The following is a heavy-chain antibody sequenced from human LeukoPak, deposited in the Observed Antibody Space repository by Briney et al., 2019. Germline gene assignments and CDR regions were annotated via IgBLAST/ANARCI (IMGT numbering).Heavy chain of an antibody. CDR1: GFTFRSHA. D-gene: IGHD6-13*01. CDR2: IYENGGTT. V-gene: IGHV3-23*01. CDR3: AKTRPLDSSSWSHGDY. J-gene: IGHJ4*02. Sequence: GGSLRLSCVGSGFTFRSHAMSWVRQAPEKGLEFVSGIYENGGTTYYADSVKGRFTISRDNSKNTLYLQMNSLRAEDTAVYYCAKTRPLDSSSWSHGDYWGQGTLVTVSS.